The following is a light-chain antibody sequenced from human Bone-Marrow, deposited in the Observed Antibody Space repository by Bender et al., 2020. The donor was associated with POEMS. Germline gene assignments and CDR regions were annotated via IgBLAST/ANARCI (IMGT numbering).Light chain of an antibody. CDR1: DLGDKY. V-gene: IGLV3-1*01. CDR3: QSEDSSGSYVI. Sequence: SYALTQPPSVSVSPGQTATISCSGDDLGDKYISWYQQKTGQSPVLVIYADDKRSSGIPERFSGSNSGNTATLTISGAQAMDEADYYCQSEDSSGSYVIFGGGTKLTVL. J-gene: IGLJ2*01. CDR2: ADD.